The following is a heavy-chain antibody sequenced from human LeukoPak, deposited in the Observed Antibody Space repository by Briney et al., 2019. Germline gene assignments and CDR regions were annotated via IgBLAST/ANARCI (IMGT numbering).Heavy chain of an antibody. CDR3: VRSGSGYSHYYYMDV. Sequence: GGSLRLSCAVSGFTFSNYWMHWVRQVPGEGPVWVSHINSDGSDTTYADSVKGRFTISRDNAKDTLYLQMNSLRAEDTAVYYCVRSGSGYSHYYYMDVWGKGTTVTVSS. V-gene: IGHV3-74*01. D-gene: IGHD1-26*01. J-gene: IGHJ6*03. CDR1: GFTFSNYW. CDR2: INSDGSDT.